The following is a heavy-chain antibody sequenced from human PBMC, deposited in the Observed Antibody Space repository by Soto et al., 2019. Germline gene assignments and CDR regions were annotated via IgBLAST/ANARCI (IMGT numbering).Heavy chain of an antibody. CDR2: ISWNSGSI. J-gene: IGHJ4*02. D-gene: IGHD4-17*01. Sequence: EVQLVESGGGLVQPGRSLRLSCAASGFTFDDYAMHWVRQAPGKGLEWVSGISWNSGSIGYADSVKGRFTISRDNAKNSLYLQMNSLRAEDTALYYCAKATEDYGDYSGLGYWGQGTLVTVSS. CDR1: GFTFDDYA. V-gene: IGHV3-9*01. CDR3: AKATEDYGDYSGLGY.